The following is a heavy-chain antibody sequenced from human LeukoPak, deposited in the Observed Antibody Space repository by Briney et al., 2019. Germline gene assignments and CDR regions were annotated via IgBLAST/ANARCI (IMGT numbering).Heavy chain of an antibody. Sequence: PSETLSLTCAVHGGSFSGYYWSWIRQPPGKGLEWIGEINHSGSTNYNPSLKSRVTISVDTSKNQFSLKLSSVTAADTAVYYCARRLPRITGNKLRRYNWFDPWGQGTLVTVSS. D-gene: IGHD1-20*01. CDR2: INHSGST. CDR1: GGSFSGYY. J-gene: IGHJ5*02. CDR3: ARRLPRITGNKLRRYNWFDP. V-gene: IGHV4-34*01.